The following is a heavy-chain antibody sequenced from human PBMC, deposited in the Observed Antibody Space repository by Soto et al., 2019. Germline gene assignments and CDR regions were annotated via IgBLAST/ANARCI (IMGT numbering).Heavy chain of an antibody. J-gene: IGHJ5*02. CDR2: INHSGST. V-gene: IGHV4-34*01. CDR3: ARGRRWLQAGGWFDP. Sequence: SETLSLTCAVYGWSFSGHYWSWLRQPPGKGLEWIGEINHSGSTNYNPSLKSRVTISVDTSKNQFSLKLSSVTAADTAVYYCARGRRWLQAGGWFDPWGQGTLVT. CDR1: GWSFSGHY. D-gene: IGHD5-12*01.